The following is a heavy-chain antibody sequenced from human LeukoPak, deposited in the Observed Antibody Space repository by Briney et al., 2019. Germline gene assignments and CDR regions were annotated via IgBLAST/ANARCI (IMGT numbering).Heavy chain of an antibody. CDR3: ARIAAAPGQDAFDI. D-gene: IGHD6-13*01. J-gene: IGHJ3*02. CDR2: ISAYNGNT. CDR1: GYTFTSYG. Sequence: ASVKVSCKASGYTFTSYGISWVRQAPGQGLEWMGWISAYNGNTNYAQKFQGRVTMTTDTSTSTAYMELRSLRSDDTAVYYCARIAAAPGQDAFDIWGQGTMVTVSS. V-gene: IGHV1-18*01.